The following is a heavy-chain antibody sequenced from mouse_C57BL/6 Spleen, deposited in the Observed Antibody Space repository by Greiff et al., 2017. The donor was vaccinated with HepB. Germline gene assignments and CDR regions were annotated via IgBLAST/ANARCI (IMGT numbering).Heavy chain of an antibody. V-gene: IGHV1-4*01. CDR3: ARGGSGYPFAY. D-gene: IGHD3-2*02. CDR1: GYTFTSYT. J-gene: IGHJ3*01. CDR2: INPSSGYT. Sequence: VQLQQSGAELARPGASVKMSCKASGYTFTSYTMHWVKQRPGQGPEWIGYINPSSGYTKYNQKFKDKATLTADKSSSTAYMQLSSLTSEDSAVYYCARGGSGYPFAYWGQGTLVTVSA.